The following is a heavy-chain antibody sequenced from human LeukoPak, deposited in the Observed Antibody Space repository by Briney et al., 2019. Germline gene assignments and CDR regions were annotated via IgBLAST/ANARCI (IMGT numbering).Heavy chain of an antibody. CDR2: IDPGDSDT. CDR3: AGRYSGSYSAFDI. V-gene: IGHV5-51*01. CDR1: GYSFSSYW. Sequence: GGSLKISCKGSGYSFSSYWIGWVRQMPGKGLEWMGIIDPGDSDTRYSPSFQGQVTISADKSISTAYLQWSSLKASDTAMYYCAGRYSGSYSAFDIWGQGTMVTVSS. J-gene: IGHJ3*02. D-gene: IGHD1-26*01.